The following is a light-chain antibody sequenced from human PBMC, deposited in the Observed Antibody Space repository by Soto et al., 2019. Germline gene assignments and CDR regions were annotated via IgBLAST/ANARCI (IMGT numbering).Light chain of an antibody. J-gene: IGKJ4*01. CDR2: GAS. CDR1: QSVSNNY. V-gene: IGKV3-20*01. CDR3: KQSKSFPLT. Sequence: EIVLTQSPGTLSLSPGERATLSCSASQSVSNNYLAWYQQKPGQAPRLLIYGASNRATGIPDRFSGSGYGTDFSLTISSLQPEDLATYYCKQSKSFPLTFGGGTKVDIK.